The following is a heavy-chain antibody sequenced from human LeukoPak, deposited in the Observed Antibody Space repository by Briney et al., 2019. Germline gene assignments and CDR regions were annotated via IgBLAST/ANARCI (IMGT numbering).Heavy chain of an antibody. Sequence: GGSLRLSCVASGFTFSSYAMHWVRQAPGKGLEWVAVISYDGSNKYYADSVKGRFTISRDNSKNTLYLQMNSLRAEDTAVYYCARVKLNSSGWLDYWGQGTLVTVSS. CDR2: ISYDGSNK. D-gene: IGHD6-19*01. CDR3: ARVKLNSSGWLDY. J-gene: IGHJ4*02. V-gene: IGHV3-30*04. CDR1: GFTFSSYA.